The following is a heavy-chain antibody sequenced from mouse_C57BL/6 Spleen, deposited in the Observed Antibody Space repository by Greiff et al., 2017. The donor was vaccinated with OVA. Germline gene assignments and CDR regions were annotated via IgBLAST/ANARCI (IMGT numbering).Heavy chain of an antibody. Sequence: VKLVESGPGLVAPSQSLSITCTVSGFSLTSYAISWVRQPPGKGLEWLGVIWTGGGTNYNSAPKSRLSISKDNSKSQVFLKMNSLQTDDTARYYCARHSAGYSAWFAYWGQGTLVTVSA. D-gene: IGHD3-2*02. J-gene: IGHJ3*01. V-gene: IGHV2-9-1*01. CDR3: ARHSAGYSAWFAY. CDR1: GFSLTSYA. CDR2: IWTGGGT.